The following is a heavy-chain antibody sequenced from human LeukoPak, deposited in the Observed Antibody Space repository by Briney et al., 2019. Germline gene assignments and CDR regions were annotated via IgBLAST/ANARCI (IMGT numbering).Heavy chain of an antibody. V-gene: IGHV3-53*01. CDR3: ARGGAYYYDSSGYQPFDY. CDR2: XXSGGSX. J-gene: IGHJ4*02. Sequence: GGSLRLSCAASGFTVSSNYMSXXRQAPXKGXXXXXXXXSGGSXXXADXVKGRFXXXXXXSKNTLYLQMNSLRAEDTAVYYCARGGAYYYDSSGYQPFDYWGQGTLVTVSS. CDR1: GFTVSSNY. D-gene: IGHD3-22*01.